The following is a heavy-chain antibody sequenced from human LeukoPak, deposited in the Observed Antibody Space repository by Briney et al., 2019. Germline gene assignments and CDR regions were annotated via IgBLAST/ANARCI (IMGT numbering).Heavy chain of an antibody. CDR3: ARDGPGSNYGFDP. V-gene: IGHV1-69*05. Sequence: SVKVSCKASGGTFSSYAISWVRQAPGQGLEWMGGIIPIFGTANYAQKFQGRVTITTDESTSTAYMELSSLRSEDTAVYYCARDGPGSNYGFDPWGQGTLVTVSS. J-gene: IGHJ5*02. D-gene: IGHD4-11*01. CDR1: GGTFSSYA. CDR2: IIPIFGTA.